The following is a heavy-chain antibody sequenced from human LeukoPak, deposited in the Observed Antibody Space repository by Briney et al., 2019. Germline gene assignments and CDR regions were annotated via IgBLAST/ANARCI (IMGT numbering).Heavy chain of an antibody. D-gene: IGHD3-10*01. CDR1: GYTFTSYD. CDR2: INAGNGNT. V-gene: IGHV1-3*01. Sequence: ASVKVSCKASGYTFTSYDMHWVRQAPGQRLEWMGWINAGNGNTKYSQKFQGRVTITRDTSASTAYMELSSLRSEDTAVYYCARESGSGSYYFDYWGQGTLVTVSS. J-gene: IGHJ4*02. CDR3: ARESGSGSYYFDY.